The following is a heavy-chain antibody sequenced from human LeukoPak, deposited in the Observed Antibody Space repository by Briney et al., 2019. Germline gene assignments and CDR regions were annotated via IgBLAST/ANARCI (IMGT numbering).Heavy chain of an antibody. CDR2: ISYDGSNK. D-gene: IGHD3-9*01. CDR1: GFTFSSYG. J-gene: IGHJ4*02. CDR3: AKDPGRMHYDILTAMEGY. Sequence: PGGSLRLSCAASGFTFSSYGMHWVRQAPGKGLEWVTVISYDGSNKYYADSVKGRFTISRDNSKNTLYLQMNSLRAEDTAVYYCAKDPGRMHYDILTAMEGYWGQGTLVTVSS. V-gene: IGHV3-30*18.